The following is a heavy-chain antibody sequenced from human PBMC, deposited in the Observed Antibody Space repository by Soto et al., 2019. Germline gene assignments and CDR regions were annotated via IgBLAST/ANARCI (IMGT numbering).Heavy chain of an antibody. V-gene: IGHV2-5*02. CDR1: GFSLSTSGVG. J-gene: IGHJ5*02. Sequence: SGPTLVKPTQTLTLTCTFSGFSLSTSGVGVGWIRQPPGKALEWLALIYWDDDKRYSPSLKSRLTITKDTSKNQVVLTMTNMDPVDTATYYCAHRRDGVYYYGSGSNRILNWFDPWGQGTLVTVSS. D-gene: IGHD3-10*01. CDR2: IYWDDDK. CDR3: AHRRDGVYYYGSGSNRILNWFDP.